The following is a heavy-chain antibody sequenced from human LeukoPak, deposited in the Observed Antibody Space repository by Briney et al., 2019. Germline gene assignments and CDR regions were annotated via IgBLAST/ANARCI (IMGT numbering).Heavy chain of an antibody. Sequence: KPGGSLRLSCAASGFTFSNAWMSWVRQAPGKGLEWVSYISSSGSTIYYADSVKGRFTISRDNAKNSLYLQMNSLRAEDTAVYYCARAAPVGATSVYFDYWGQGTLVTVSS. CDR2: ISSSGSTI. D-gene: IGHD1-26*01. V-gene: IGHV3-11*04. J-gene: IGHJ4*02. CDR1: GFTFSNAW. CDR3: ARAAPVGATSVYFDY.